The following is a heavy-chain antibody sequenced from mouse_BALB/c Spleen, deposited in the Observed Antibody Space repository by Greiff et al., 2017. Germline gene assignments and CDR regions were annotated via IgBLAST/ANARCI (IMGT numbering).Heavy chain of an antibody. CDR1: GYTFTSYW. J-gene: IGHJ1*01. Sequence: QVQLKQPGAELVRPGASVKLSCKASGYTFTSYWINWVKQRPGQGLEWIGNIYPSDSYTNYNQKFKDKATLTVDKSSSTAYMQLSSPTSEDSAVYYCTRVDGYPWYFDVWGAGTTVTVSS. CDR2: IYPSDSYT. V-gene: IGHV1-69*02. CDR3: TRVDGYPWYFDV. D-gene: IGHD2-3*01.